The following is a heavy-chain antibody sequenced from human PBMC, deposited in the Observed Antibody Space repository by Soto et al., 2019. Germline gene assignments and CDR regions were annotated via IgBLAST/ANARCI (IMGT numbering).Heavy chain of an antibody. J-gene: IGHJ5*02. CDR2: IYYSGCT. Sequence: ETLSLTCPLSARTRSRYYSSWIRPPPGKGLEWIGYIYYSGCTNYNPSLKSRVPISVDTSKNQFSLKLSSVTAADTAVYYCARPHGGSSGCDNWFDPWGQGTLVTVSS. V-gene: IGHV4-59*01. CDR3: ARPHGGSSGCDNWFDP. D-gene: IGHD6-25*01. CDR1: ARTRSRYY.